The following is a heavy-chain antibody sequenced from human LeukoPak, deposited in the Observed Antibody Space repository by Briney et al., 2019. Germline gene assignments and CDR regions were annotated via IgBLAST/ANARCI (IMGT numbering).Heavy chain of an antibody. CDR3: ARGGSGSGYLYYFDS. CDR2: INSNSGGT. J-gene: IGHJ4*02. V-gene: IGHV1-2*06. D-gene: IGHD3-10*01. Sequence: ASVKVSCKASGYSFSDYSMHWVRQAPGQGLELMGRINSNSGGTSYAQNFQGRVTMTRDTSISTAYMEVSGLTSDDTAVYYCARGGSGSGYLYYFDSWGQGTLVSVSS. CDR1: GYSFSDYS.